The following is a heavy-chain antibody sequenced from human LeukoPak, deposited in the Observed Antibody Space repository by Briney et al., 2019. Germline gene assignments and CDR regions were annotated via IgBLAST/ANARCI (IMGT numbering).Heavy chain of an antibody. Sequence: ASVKVSCKASGYTFTGYYMHWVRQAPGQGLEWMGLINPNSGATNYAQKFQGRVTMTRDTSISTAYMELSRLRSDDTPVYYCARAPRGSSSADFDYWGQGALVTVSS. J-gene: IGHJ4*02. CDR3: ARAPRGSSSADFDY. CDR1: GYTFTGYY. V-gene: IGHV1-2*02. CDR2: INPNSGAT. D-gene: IGHD6-6*01.